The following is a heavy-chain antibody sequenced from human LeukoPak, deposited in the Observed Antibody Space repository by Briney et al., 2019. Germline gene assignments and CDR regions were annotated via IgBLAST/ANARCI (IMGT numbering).Heavy chain of an antibody. CDR2: FDHEDGKT. CDR1: GYTLTELS. Sequence: ASVKVSCKVSGYTLTELSMHWVRQAPGKGLEWMEGFDHEDGKTIYAQKLQGRVTMTTDTSTSTAYMELRSVRYDDTGVYYCMRVEVAATGGAFDIWGQGTMVTVSS. D-gene: IGHD2-15*01. CDR3: MRVEVAATGGAFDI. J-gene: IGHJ3*02. V-gene: IGHV1-24*01.